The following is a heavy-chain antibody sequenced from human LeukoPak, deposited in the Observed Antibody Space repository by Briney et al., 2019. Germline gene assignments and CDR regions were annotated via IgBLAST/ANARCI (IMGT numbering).Heavy chain of an antibody. CDR1: GGSISSSRYY. CDR3: ARSYCGGDCHFYYYYYIDV. V-gene: IGHV4-39*07. D-gene: IGHD2-21*02. Sequence: PSETLSLTCTVSGGSISSSRYYWGWIRQPPGKGLEWIGNIYYGGSTYYNPSLKSRVTISVDTSKNQLSLKLSSVTAADTAVYYCARSYCGGDCHFYYYYYIDVWGKGTTVTVSS. CDR2: IYYGGST. J-gene: IGHJ6*03.